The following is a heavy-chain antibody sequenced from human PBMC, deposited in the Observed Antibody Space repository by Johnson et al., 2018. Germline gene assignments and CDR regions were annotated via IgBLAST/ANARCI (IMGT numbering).Heavy chain of an antibody. CDR3: ARGSYYMDV. CDR2: SYYTGGI. V-gene: IGHV4-59*01. CDR1: GGSISSYY. Sequence: QVQLQESGPGLVKPSETLSLTCTVSGGSISSYYWSWIRQPPGKGLEWIGYSYYTGGINYNPSLKSRVTISVDTSKNQFPLNLTSVTAADTAVYQCARGSYYMDVWGQGTTVTVSS. J-gene: IGHJ6*03.